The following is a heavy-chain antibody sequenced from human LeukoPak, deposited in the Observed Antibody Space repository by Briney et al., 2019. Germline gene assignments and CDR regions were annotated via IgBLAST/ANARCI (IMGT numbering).Heavy chain of an antibody. Sequence: PSETLSLTCAVYGGSFSGYYWSWIRQPPGKGLEWIGEINHSGSTNYNPSLKSRVTISVDTSKNRFSLKLTSVTAADTAVFYCARLPQRSDVLTSYANFFDYWGQGTLVTVSS. CDR1: GGSFSGYY. J-gene: IGHJ4*02. CDR2: INHSGST. CDR3: ARLPQRSDVLTSYANFFDY. D-gene: IGHD3-9*01. V-gene: IGHV4-34*01.